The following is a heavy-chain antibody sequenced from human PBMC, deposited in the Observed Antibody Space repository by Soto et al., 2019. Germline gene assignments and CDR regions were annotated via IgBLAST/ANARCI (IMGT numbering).Heavy chain of an antibody. CDR2: INPSGGST. CDR3: ARDSALVEADYYYYMDV. CDR1: GYTFTSDY. Sequence: ASVKGSCKASGYTFTSDYMHWVRQAPGQGLEWMGIINPSGGSTSYAQKFQGRVTMTRDTSTSTVYMELSSLRSEDTAVYYCARDSALVEADYYYYMDVWGKGTTVTVSS. V-gene: IGHV1-46*03. D-gene: IGHD1-26*01. J-gene: IGHJ6*03.